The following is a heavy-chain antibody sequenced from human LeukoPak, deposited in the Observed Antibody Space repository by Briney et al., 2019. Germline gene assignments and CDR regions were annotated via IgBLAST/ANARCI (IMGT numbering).Heavy chain of an antibody. CDR3: ARLRSPYY. CDR1: GFTLSSYW. CDR2: IKQDGSEK. D-gene: IGHD4-17*01. Sequence: GGSLRLSCAASGFTLSSYWMSWVRQAPGKGLEWVANIKQDGSEKNYVDSVKGRFTISRDNAENSLSLEMNSLRAEDTAVYYCARLRSPYYWGQGTLVTVSS. V-gene: IGHV3-7*01. J-gene: IGHJ4*02.